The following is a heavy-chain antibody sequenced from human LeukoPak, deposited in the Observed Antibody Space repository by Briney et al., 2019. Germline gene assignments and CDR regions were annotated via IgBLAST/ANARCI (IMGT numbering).Heavy chain of an antibody. CDR2: INPNSGGT. J-gene: IGHJ4*02. V-gene: IGHV1-2*06. CDR1: GYTFTGYY. D-gene: IGHD3-3*01. Sequence: ASVKVSCXASGYTFTGYYMHWVRQAPGQGLEWMGRINPNSGGTNYAQKFQGRVTMTRDTSISTAYMEPSRLRSDDTAVYYCARGYYDFWSGYQEGEFDYWGQGTLVTVSS. CDR3: ARGYYDFWSGYQEGEFDY.